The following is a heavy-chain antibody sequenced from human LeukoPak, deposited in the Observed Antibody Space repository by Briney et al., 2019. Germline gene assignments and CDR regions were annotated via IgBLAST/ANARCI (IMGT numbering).Heavy chain of an antibody. J-gene: IGHJ4*02. CDR2: ISYDGSNK. V-gene: IGHV3-30*04. D-gene: IGHD3-10*01. CDR1: GFTFSSYA. CDR3: ARDQAFGALLWFGELLSGETYDY. Sequence: GSLRLSCAASGFTFSSYAMHWVRQAPGKGLEWVAVISYDGSNKYYADSVKGRFTISRDNSKNTLYLQMNSLRAEDTAVYYCARDQAFGALLWFGELLSGETYDYWGQGTLVTVSS.